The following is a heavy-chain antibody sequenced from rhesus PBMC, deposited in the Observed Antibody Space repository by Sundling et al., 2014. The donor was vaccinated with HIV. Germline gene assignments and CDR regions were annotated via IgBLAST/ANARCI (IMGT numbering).Heavy chain of an antibody. CDR1: GASISSYW. CDR2: ISGNSGST. CDR3: ATYIIVVITTPNEAFDF. V-gene: IGHV4-80*01. D-gene: IGHD2-15*01. Sequence: QVQLQESGPGLVKPSETLSLSCTVSGASISSYWWSWVRQPPGKGLEWIGEISGNSGSTNYNPALKSRVSISRDTSKNQFSLKFRSVTAADTAVYYCATYIIVVITTPNEAFDFWGQGLSVTVSS. J-gene: IGHJ3*01.